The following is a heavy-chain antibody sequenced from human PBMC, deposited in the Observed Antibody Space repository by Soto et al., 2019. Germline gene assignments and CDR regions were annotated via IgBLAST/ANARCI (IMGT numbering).Heavy chain of an antibody. Sequence: PGESLKISCKGSGYSFTSYWIGWVRQMPGKGLEWMGIIYPGDSDTRYSPSFQGQVTISADKSISTAYLQWSSLKASDTAMYYCARLTPPLYYYYYYMDVWGKGTTVTVSS. V-gene: IGHV5-51*01. J-gene: IGHJ6*03. D-gene: IGHD3-16*01. CDR2: IYPGDSDT. CDR1: GYSFTSYW. CDR3: ARLTPPLYYYYYYMDV.